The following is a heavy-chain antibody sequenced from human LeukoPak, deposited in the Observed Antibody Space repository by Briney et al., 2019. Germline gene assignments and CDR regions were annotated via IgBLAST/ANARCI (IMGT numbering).Heavy chain of an antibody. D-gene: IGHD3-3*01. CDR2: ISTSGTII. CDR3: AKGVFGVNRAFDY. V-gene: IGHV3-48*03. CDR1: GFTLSGYE. J-gene: IGHJ4*02. Sequence: GGSLRLSCAASGFTLSGYEMNWVRQAPGKGLEWVSYISTSGTIIYYADSVKGRFTVSRDNAKNSLYLQMNSLRVDDTALYYCAKGVFGVNRAFDYWGQGTLVTVSS.